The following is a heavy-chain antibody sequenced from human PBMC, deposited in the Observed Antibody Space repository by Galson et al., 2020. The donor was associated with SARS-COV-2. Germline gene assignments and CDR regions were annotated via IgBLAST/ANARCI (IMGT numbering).Heavy chain of an antibody. D-gene: IGHD3-22*01. J-gene: IGHJ4*01. CDR2: IYYSGST. V-gene: IGHV4-31*03. CDR3: ARGAERSSGLVCHFDY. Sequence: SQTLSLTCTVSGGSISSGGYYWSWIRQHPGKGLEWIGYIYYSGSTYYNPSLKSRLTISLDTSKNQFSLKLSSVTAADMALYFCARGAERSSGLVCHFDYWGHGTLVTVSS. CDR1: GGSISSGGYY.